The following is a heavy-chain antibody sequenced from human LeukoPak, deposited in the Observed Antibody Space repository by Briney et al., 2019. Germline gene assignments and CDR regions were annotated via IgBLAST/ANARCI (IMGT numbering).Heavy chain of an antibody. J-gene: IGHJ3*02. D-gene: IGHD3-3*01. Sequence: VASVKVSCKVSGYTLTELSMHWVRQAPGQGLEWMGWINPNSGGTNYAQKFQGRVTMTRDTSISTAYMELSRLRSDDTAVYYCARAHTYYDFWSGYYLFDSLDAFDIWGQGTMVTVSS. CDR2: INPNSGGT. CDR1: GYTLTELS. V-gene: IGHV1-2*02. CDR3: ARAHTYYDFWSGYYLFDSLDAFDI.